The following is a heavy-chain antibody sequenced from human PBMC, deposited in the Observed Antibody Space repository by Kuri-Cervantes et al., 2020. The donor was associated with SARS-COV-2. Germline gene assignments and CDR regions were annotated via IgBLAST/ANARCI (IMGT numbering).Heavy chain of an antibody. CDR3: ADLGGNYDPDQDTFDI. V-gene: IGHV5-51*01. Sequence: KVSCKGSGYSFTSYWIGWVRQMPGKGLEWMGIIYPGDSDTRYSPSFQGQVTISADKSISTAYLQWSSLKASDTAMYYCADLGGNYDPDQDTFDIWGQGTMVTVSS. D-gene: IGHD3-3*01. J-gene: IGHJ3*02. CDR1: GYSFTSYW. CDR2: IYPGDSDT.